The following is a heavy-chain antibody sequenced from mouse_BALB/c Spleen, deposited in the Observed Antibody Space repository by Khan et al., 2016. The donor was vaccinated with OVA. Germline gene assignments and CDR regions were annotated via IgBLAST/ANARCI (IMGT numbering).Heavy chain of an antibody. CDR1: GFSLTSYG. CDR3: DRNAHMCATVMDY. CDR2: IWSDGKT. D-gene: IGHD1-1*01. J-gene: IGHJ4*01. V-gene: IGHV2-6*02. Sequence: QVQLKESGPGLVAPSQSLSITCTVSGFSLTSYGVHWVRQPPGKGLEWLVVIWSDGKTTYNSTLKSRLSISKDNSKSQVFLKMNSLQTDDTAMYYCDRNAHMCATVMDYWGQGTSVTVSS.